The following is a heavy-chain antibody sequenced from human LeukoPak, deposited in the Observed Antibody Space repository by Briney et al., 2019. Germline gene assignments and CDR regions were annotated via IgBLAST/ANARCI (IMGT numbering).Heavy chain of an antibody. Sequence: ASVKVSCKASGYTFTAYGLSWGRQAPGQGLEWMGWISPHSGNRNYAQNVQGRVTMTTETSTSTAYMELRSLRSDDTAMYYCARIPELAGTNFDFWGQGTLVTVSS. CDR2: ISPHSGNR. CDR3: ARIPELAGTNFDF. CDR1: GYTFTAYG. J-gene: IGHJ4*02. V-gene: IGHV1-18*01. D-gene: IGHD6-19*01.